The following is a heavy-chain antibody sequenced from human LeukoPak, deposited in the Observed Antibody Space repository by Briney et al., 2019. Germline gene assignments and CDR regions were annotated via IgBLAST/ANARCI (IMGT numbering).Heavy chain of an antibody. J-gene: IGHJ6*03. CDR1: GFTFSGFA. Sequence: PGRSLRLPCAASGFTFSGFAMSWVRQAPGKGLEWVSPFSGSGGSTYYADSVKGRFTISRDNSKNTLYLQMNSLRAEDTAVYYCAKGNGSGSYYYYYMDVWGKGTTVTVSS. D-gene: IGHD3-10*01. V-gene: IGHV3-23*01. CDR3: AKGNGSGSYYYYYMDV. CDR2: FSGSGGST.